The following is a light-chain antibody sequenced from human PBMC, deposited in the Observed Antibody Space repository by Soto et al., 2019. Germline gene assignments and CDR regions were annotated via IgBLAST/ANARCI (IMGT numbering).Light chain of an antibody. Sequence: DIQMTQSPSSVSASVGDRVTITCRASQGFSRWLAWYQQKPGRVPKLLISAASNLQSGVPSRFSGSESGTDFTLTISNLQPEDFATYYCQQASNFPVTFGQGTRLEMK. V-gene: IGKV1-12*01. J-gene: IGKJ5*01. CDR3: QQASNFPVT. CDR2: AAS. CDR1: QGFSRW.